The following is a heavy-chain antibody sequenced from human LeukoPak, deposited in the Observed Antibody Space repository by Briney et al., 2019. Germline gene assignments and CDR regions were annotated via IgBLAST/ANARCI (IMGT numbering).Heavy chain of an antibody. V-gene: IGHV4-59*01. CDR1: GGSISSYY. CDR2: IYYSGST. CDR3: ARMPDILTGLDS. D-gene: IGHD3-9*01. Sequence: SETLSLTCTVSGGSISSYYWRWIRQPPGKGLEWIAYIYYSGSTNYNPSLKSRVTISLDTSKNQFSLKLSSVTTADTAVYYCARMPDILTGLDSWGQGTLVTVSS. J-gene: IGHJ4*02.